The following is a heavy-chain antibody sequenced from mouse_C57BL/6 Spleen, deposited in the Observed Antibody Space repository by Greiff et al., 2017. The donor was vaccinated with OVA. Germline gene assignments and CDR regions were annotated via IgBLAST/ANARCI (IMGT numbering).Heavy chain of an antibody. CDR2: FYPGSGSI. D-gene: IGHD2-4*01. CDR3: ARHEDGGYDYGGWYFDV. V-gene: IGHV1-62-2*01. CDR1: GYTFTEYT. Sequence: VQLQQSGAELVKPGASVKLSCKASGYTFTEYTIHWVKPRSGQGLEWIGWFYPGSGSIKYNEKFKDKATLTADKSSSTVYMELSRLTSEDSAVYFCARHEDGGYDYGGWYFDVWGTGTTVTVSS. J-gene: IGHJ1*03.